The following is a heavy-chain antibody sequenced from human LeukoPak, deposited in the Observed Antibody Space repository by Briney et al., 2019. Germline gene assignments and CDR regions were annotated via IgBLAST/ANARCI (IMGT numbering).Heavy chain of an antibody. D-gene: IGHD3-22*01. Sequence: PGGSLRLSCVASGFTFTDYFMSWVRQAPGKGLEWVASIKHNGGEKYYVDSVKGRFTISRDNAKNSLYLEMSSLRVEDTAVYYCARDRGWRTSGYYLYHFDDWGQGTLVTFAS. CDR2: IKHNGGEK. CDR3: ARDRGWRTSGYYLYHFDD. V-gene: IGHV3-7*01. J-gene: IGHJ4*02. CDR1: GFTFTDYF.